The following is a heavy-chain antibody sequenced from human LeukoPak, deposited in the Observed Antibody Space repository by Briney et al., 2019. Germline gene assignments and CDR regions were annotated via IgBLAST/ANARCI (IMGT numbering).Heavy chain of an antibody. D-gene: IGHD3-10*01. CDR1: GGSFSGYY. CDR3: ARGVGGSGNNWFDP. J-gene: IGHJ5*02. Sequence: SETLSLTCAVYGGSFSGYYWSWIRQPPGKGLEWIGEINHSGSTNYNPSLKSRVTLSVDTSKNQFSLKLSSVTAADTAVYYCARGVGGSGNNWFDPWGQGTLVTVSS. V-gene: IGHV4-34*01. CDR2: INHSGST.